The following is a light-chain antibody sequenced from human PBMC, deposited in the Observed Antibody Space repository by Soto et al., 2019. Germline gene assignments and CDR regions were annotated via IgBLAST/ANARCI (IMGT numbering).Light chain of an antibody. CDR1: SSDVGGYNY. CDR3: SSYTSSSTPYV. CDR2: EVS. J-gene: IGLJ1*01. Sequence: QSALTQPASVSGSPGQSITISCTGTSSDVGGYNYVSWYQQHPGKAPKLMIYEVSNRPSGVSNRFSGSKSRNTASLTISGLQAEDEAEYYCSSYTSSSTPYVFGTGTKLTVL. V-gene: IGLV2-14*01.